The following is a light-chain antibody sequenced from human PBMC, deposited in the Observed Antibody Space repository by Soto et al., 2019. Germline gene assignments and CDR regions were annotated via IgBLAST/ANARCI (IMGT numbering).Light chain of an antibody. CDR3: QQSYSAPLT. CDR2: AAS. CDR1: QSISTY. Sequence: DIQMTQSPSSLSASVGDRVTITCRASQSISTYLNWYQQKPGKAPNLLIYAASSLQSVAPSRFSGSGSVTDFTLPISSLQPEDFATYYCQQSYSAPLTFGGGTKVEIK. J-gene: IGKJ4*01. V-gene: IGKV1-39*01.